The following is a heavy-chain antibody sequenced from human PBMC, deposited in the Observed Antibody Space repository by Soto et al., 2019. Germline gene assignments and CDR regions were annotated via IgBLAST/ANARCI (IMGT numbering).Heavy chain of an antibody. D-gene: IGHD2-21*01. Sequence: SETLSLTCTVSGGSISSYYWSWIRQPPGKGLEWIGYIYYSGSTNYNPSLKSRVTISVDTSKNQFSLKLSSVAAADTATFYCARGGISHWAYFYYMDVWDRGTTVTVSS. CDR2: IYYSGST. V-gene: IGHV4-59*12. J-gene: IGHJ6*03. CDR3: ARGGISHWAYFYYMDV. CDR1: GGSISSYY.